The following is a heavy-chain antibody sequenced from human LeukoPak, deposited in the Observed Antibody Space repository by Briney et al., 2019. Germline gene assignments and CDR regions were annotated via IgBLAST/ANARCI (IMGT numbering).Heavy chain of an antibody. D-gene: IGHD5-18*01. CDR2: ITSSSTYI. CDR1: AFTFSSYS. J-gene: IGHJ4*02. CDR3: ARHVLDTPEQNY. V-gene: IGHV3-21*01. Sequence: GGSLRLSCAASAFTFSSYSMNWVRQAPGKGLEWVSSITSSSTYIYYADSVQGRFTVSRDNAKNSLYLQMNSLRAEDTAVYYCARHVLDTPEQNYWGRGTLVTVSS.